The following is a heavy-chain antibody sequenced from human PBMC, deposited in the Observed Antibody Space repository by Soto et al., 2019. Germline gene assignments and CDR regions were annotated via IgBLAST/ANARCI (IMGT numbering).Heavy chain of an antibody. CDR1: RFTFSRYA. D-gene: IGHD2-2*01. J-gene: IGHJ4*02. V-gene: IGHV3-23*01. CDR3: AKDYEAVQANIYGGHFHF. Sequence: GGSLRLSCAASRFTFSRYAMSWVRQAPGQGLEWVSGISGSGDRTYYADSVKARFTISRDNAKNTLYLQMRSLRVEDTALYYCAKDYEAVQANIYGGHFHFWGQGTTVTVYS. CDR2: ISGSGDRT.